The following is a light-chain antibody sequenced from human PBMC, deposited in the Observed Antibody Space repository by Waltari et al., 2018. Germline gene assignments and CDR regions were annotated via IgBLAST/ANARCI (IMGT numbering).Light chain of an antibody. CDR1: SSNIGSNY. V-gene: IGLV1-47*01. J-gene: IGLJ3*02. Sequence: QSVLTQPPSASGTPGQRVTISCSGSSSNIGSNYVYWYQQLPGTAPKLLIYTSDPRPSGFPDRFSGSKSGTSASLAISGLRSEDEADYYCAAWDDSLSGRVFGGGTKLTVL. CDR2: TSD. CDR3: AAWDDSLSGRV.